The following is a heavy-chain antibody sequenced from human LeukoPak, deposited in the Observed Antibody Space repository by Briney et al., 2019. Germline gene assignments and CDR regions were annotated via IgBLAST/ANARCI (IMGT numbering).Heavy chain of an antibody. D-gene: IGHD3/OR15-3a*01. V-gene: IGHV3-7*01. CDR2: IKQDGSEK. CDR3: ARGNDFY. J-gene: IGHJ4*02. CDR1: GFTFSSHW. Sequence: GGSLRLSCAASGFTFSSHWMSWVRQAPGKGLEWVANIKQDGSEKYYVDSVKGRFTISRDNAKNSLYLQMNSLRAEDTAVYYCARGNDFYWGQGTLVTVSS.